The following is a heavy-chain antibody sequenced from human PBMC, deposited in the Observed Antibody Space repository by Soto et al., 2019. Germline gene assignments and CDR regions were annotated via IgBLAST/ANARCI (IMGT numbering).Heavy chain of an antibody. V-gene: IGHV3-74*01. CDR2: INSDGSST. Sequence: GGSLRLSCAASGFTFSSYWMHWVRQAPGKGLVWVSRINSDGSSTSYADSVKGRFTISRDNAKNTLYLQMNSLRAEDTAVYYCARDRATYYCGSGHHLTFDPWGQGTLVTVSS. J-gene: IGHJ5*02. CDR3: ARDRATYYCGSGHHLTFDP. CDR1: GFTFSSYW. D-gene: IGHD3-10*01.